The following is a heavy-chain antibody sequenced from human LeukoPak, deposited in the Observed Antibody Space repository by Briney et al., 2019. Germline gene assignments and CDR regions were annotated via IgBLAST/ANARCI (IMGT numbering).Heavy chain of an antibody. CDR3: ARGYNWFDP. V-gene: IGHV4-59*01. J-gene: IGHJ5*02. CDR1: GGSISSYY. CDR2: VYYSGST. Sequence: SETLSLTCIVSGGSISSYYWSWTRQPPGKGLEWIGYVYYSGSTNSNPSLKSRVTISVDTSKNRFSLKVSSVTAADTAIYYCARGYNWFDPWGQGTLVTVSS.